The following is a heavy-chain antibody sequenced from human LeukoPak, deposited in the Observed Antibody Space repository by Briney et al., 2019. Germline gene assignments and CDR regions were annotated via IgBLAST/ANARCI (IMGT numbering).Heavy chain of an antibody. CDR3: ARDTYKYSSGWVGFHKPNWFDP. V-gene: IGHV4-39*07. CDR2: IFYSGST. Sequence: SETLSLTCTVSSGSISTSNYYWGWVRQPPGKALEWIGNIFYSGSTYYSPSLKSRVTISVDTSKNQFSLKLSSVTAADTAVYYCARDTYKYSSGWVGFHKPNWFDPWGQGTLVTVSS. D-gene: IGHD6-19*01. J-gene: IGHJ5*02. CDR1: SGSISTSNYY.